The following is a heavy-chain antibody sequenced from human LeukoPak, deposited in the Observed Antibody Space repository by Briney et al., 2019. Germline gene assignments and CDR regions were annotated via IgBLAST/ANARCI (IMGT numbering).Heavy chain of an antibody. D-gene: IGHD4-17*01. CDR2: ISSSSSYI. Sequence: PGGSLRLSCAASGFTFSSYSMNWVRQAPGKGLEWVSSISSSSSYIYYADSVKGRFTISRDNAKNSLYLQMNSLRAEDTAVYYCARERSYDYGDTDAFDIWDQGTMVTVSS. J-gene: IGHJ3*02. CDR3: ARERSYDYGDTDAFDI. V-gene: IGHV3-21*01. CDR1: GFTFSSYS.